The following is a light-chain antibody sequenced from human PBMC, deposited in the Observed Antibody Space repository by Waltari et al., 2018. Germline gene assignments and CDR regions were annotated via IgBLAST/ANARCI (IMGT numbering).Light chain of an antibody. V-gene: IGKV3-15*01. CDR2: RAS. CDR1: QSVSSN. J-gene: IGKJ4*01. Sequence: EIVMTQSPATLSVSPGERATLSCRASQSVSSNLAWYQQKPGQAPMLLIYRASTRATDIPARFSGSGSGTEFTLTISSLQSEDFAVYYCQQYNNWPLTFGGGTKVEIK. CDR3: QQYNNWPLT.